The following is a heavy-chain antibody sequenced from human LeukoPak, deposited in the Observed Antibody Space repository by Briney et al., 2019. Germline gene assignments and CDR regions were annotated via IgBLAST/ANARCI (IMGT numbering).Heavy chain of an antibody. D-gene: IGHD6-19*01. Sequence: SETLSLTCTVSGGSISSYYWSWIRQPPGKGLDWIGYIYYSGSTNHNPSLQRRVTIPVDTSKNQFSLQLSSVTAADTAVYYCASSIAVARFDYWGQGTLVTVSS. CDR2: IYYSGST. CDR1: GGSISSYY. J-gene: IGHJ4*02. CDR3: ASSIAVARFDY. V-gene: IGHV4-59*01.